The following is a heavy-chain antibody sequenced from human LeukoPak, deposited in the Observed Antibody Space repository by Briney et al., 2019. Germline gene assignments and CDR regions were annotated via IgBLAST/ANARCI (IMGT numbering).Heavy chain of an antibody. Sequence: GGSLRLSCAASGFTLSSHWMHWVRQVPGKGLVWVSRINSDGSSTNYADSVKGRFTISRDNAKNTLSLQMNSLRDEDTAVYYCATGKGIENPSFDYWGQGTLVTVSS. CDR1: GFTLSSHW. CDR2: INSDGSST. CDR3: ATGKGIENPSFDY. D-gene: IGHD4-23*01. J-gene: IGHJ4*02. V-gene: IGHV3-74*01.